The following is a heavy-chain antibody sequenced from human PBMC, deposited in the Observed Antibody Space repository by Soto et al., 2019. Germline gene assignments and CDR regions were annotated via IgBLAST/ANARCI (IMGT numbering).Heavy chain of an antibody. Sequence: EVQLVESGGGLVKPGGSLRLSCAASGFTFSSYSMNWVRQAPGKGLEWVSSISSSSSYIYYADSVKGRFTISRDNAKNSLYLQMNSLRAEDTAVYYCARDPPMIPAFDIWGQGTMVTVSS. CDR2: ISSSSSYI. CDR1: GFTFSSYS. J-gene: IGHJ3*02. D-gene: IGHD3-22*01. CDR3: ARDPPMIPAFDI. V-gene: IGHV3-21*01.